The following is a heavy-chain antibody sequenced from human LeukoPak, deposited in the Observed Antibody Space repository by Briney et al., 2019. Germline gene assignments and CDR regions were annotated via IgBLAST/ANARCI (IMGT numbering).Heavy chain of an antibody. CDR1: GFTFSNFW. D-gene: IGHD2-2*01. CDR3: VRDDGGQVASCNDY. Sequence: GGSPRLSCEASGFTFSNFWMTWVRQAPGKGLEWVANIKQDGSETYYVDSVKGRFTISRDNAKNSLYLQMNSLRAEDTAVYYCVRDDGGQVASCNDYWGQGTLVTVSS. CDR2: IKQDGSET. J-gene: IGHJ4*02. V-gene: IGHV3-7*01.